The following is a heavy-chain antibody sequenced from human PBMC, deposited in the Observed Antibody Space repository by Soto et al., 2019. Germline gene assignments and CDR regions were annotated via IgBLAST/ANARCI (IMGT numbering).Heavy chain of an antibody. J-gene: IGHJ6*02. CDR3: ARDKDRQQLGGNYYYILDV. V-gene: IGHV1-69*13. CDR1: GGTFSNSA. CDR2: IMPIFRTP. D-gene: IGHD1-1*01. Sequence: ASVKVSCKASGGTFSNSAISWVRQAPGQGLEWMGGIMPIFRTPDYAQKFQGRVTITADGSTSTAYMELSSLRSEDTAVYYCARDKDRQQLGGNYYYILDVWGQGTTVTVSS.